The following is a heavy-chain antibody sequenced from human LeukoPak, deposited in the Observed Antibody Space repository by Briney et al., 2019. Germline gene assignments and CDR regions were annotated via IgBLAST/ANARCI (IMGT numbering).Heavy chain of an antibody. CDR1: GYTFTGYY. CDR2: INPNSGGT. J-gene: IGHJ4*02. Sequence: ASVKVSCKASGYTFTGYYMHWVRQAPGQGLEWMGWINPNSGGTNYAQKFQGRVTMTRDTSISTAYMELSRLRSDDTAMYYCARDNTELMWIQPYFDYWGQGTLVTVSS. CDR3: ARDNTELMWIQPYFDY. D-gene: IGHD5-18*01. V-gene: IGHV1-2*02.